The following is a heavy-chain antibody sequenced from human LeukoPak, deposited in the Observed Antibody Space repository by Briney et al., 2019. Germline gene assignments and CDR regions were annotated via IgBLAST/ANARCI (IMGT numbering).Heavy chain of an antibody. CDR3: ARASYSNLDY. CDR2: IYHSGSP. V-gene: IGHV4-38-2*02. Sequence: SETLSLTRTVSVYSIISVSYWGWIPHPPGKGLEWIGSIYHSGSPYYNPSLKSRVTISVDTSKNQFSLKLSSVTAADTAVYYCARASYSNLDYWGQGTLVTVSS. CDR1: VYSIISVSY. D-gene: IGHD6-13*01. J-gene: IGHJ4*02.